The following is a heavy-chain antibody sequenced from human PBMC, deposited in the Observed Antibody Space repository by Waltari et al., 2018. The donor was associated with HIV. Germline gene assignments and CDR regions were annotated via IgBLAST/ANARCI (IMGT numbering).Heavy chain of an antibody. D-gene: IGHD2-21*02. CDR2: ISWNSGSI. J-gene: IGHJ4*02. Sequence: EVQLVESGGGLVQPGRSLRRPCAASGFTLDHYAMHWVRPAPGKGLEWVSGISWNSGSIGYADSVKGRFTISRDNAKNSLYLQMNSLRAEDTALYYCAKGVVVTAITTHFDYWGQGTLVTVSS. V-gene: IGHV3-9*01. CDR1: GFTLDHYA. CDR3: AKGVVVTAITTHFDY.